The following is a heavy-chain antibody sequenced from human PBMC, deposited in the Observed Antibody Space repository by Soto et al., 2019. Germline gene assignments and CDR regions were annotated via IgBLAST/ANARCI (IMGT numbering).Heavy chain of an antibody. Sequence: QVQLVESGGGVVQPGRSLRLSCAASGFTFSSYGMHWVRQAPGKGLEWVAVIWYDGSNKYYADSVKGRFTISRDNSENTLYLQMNSLRAEDTAVYYCARDPYCSGGSCYSDNWFDPWGQGTLVTVSS. V-gene: IGHV3-33*01. CDR1: GFTFSSYG. J-gene: IGHJ5*02. CDR3: ARDPYCSGGSCYSDNWFDP. CDR2: IWYDGSNK. D-gene: IGHD2-15*01.